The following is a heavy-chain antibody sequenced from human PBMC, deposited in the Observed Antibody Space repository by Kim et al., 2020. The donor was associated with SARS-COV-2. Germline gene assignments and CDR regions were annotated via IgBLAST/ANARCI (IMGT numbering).Heavy chain of an antibody. CDR2: TFFKSKWYN. CDR1: GDSVSSNRAA. D-gene: IGHD1-26*01. Sequence: SQTLSLTCAISGDSVSSNRAAWIWIRQSPSTGLECLGRTFFKSKWYNDYAISVESRIIISPDTTKNQFSLQLSSVTPEDTAVYYCARETDSGSPNYFDYW. V-gene: IGHV6-1*01. CDR3: ARETDSGSPNYFDY. J-gene: IGHJ4*01.